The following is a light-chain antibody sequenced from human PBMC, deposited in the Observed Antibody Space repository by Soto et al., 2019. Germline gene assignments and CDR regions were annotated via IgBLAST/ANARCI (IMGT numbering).Light chain of an antibody. CDR1: QNINTY. CDR2: AAS. CDR3: QQSYSTPYT. Sequence: DIQMTQSPSSLSASVGDRVTITCRASQNINTYFNWYQQKPGKAPKLLIFAASSLQSGVPSRFTGSGSETEFTLTISSLQPEDFATYYCQQSYSTPYTFGQGTKLEIK. J-gene: IGKJ2*01. V-gene: IGKV1-39*01.